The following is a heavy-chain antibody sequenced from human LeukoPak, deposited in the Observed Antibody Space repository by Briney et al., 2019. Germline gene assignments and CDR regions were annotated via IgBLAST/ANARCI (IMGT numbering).Heavy chain of an antibody. CDR2: ISYDGSNK. V-gene: IGHV3-30*03. CDR1: GFTFSSYG. J-gene: IGHJ6*02. CDR3: ARDWSPLTAMVRFFYYYYGMDV. D-gene: IGHD5-18*01. Sequence: GGSLRLSCAASGFTFSSYGMHWVRQAPGKGLEWVAVISYDGSNKYYADSVKGRFTISRDNSKNTLYLQMNSLRAEDTAVYYCARDWSPLTAMVRFFYYYYGMDVWGQGTTVTVSS.